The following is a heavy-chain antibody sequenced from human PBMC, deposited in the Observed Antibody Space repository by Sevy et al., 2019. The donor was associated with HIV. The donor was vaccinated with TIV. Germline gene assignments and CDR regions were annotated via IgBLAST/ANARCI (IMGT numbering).Heavy chain of an antibody. CDR1: GFDFSSYA. V-gene: IGHV3-23*01. CDR3: AKARSGIASAGTNY. D-gene: IGHD6-13*01. CDR2: TSGSGEST. Sequence: GGSLRLSCAASGFDFSSYAMSWVSQAPGKGLEWVSTTSGSGESTYYADSVKGRFSISRDNSKNTLFLQMNSLRAEDTAVYYCAKARSGIASAGTNYWGQGTLVTVSS. J-gene: IGHJ4*02.